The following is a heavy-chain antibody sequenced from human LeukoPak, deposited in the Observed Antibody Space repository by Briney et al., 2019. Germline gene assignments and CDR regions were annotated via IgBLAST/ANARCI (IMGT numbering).Heavy chain of an antibody. V-gene: IGHV4-34*01. CDR2: INHSGST. CDR3: ARGPRKSTIAAPDY. D-gene: IGHD6-6*01. Sequence: PSETLSLTCAVYGGSFSGYYWSWIRQPPGKGLEWIGEINHSGSTNYNPSLKSRVTISVDTSKNQFSLKLSSVTAADTAVYYCARGPRKSTIAAPDYWGQGTLVTVSS. J-gene: IGHJ4*02. CDR1: GGSFSGYY.